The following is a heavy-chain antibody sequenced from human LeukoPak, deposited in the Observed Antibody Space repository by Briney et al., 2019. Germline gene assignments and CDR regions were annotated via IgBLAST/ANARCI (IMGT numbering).Heavy chain of an antibody. CDR3: AKSRDDGTGYYYDY. Sequence: GRSLRLSCEASGFSFDDYAMHWVRQAPGKGLEWVAGISRNSYNIAYGDSVKGRLTISRDNAKKSLSLQMNSLGTEDTAFYYCAKSRDDGTGYYYDYWGQGVLVTVAS. V-gene: IGHV3-9*01. CDR2: ISRNSYNI. CDR1: GFSFDDYA. D-gene: IGHD3-9*01. J-gene: IGHJ4*02.